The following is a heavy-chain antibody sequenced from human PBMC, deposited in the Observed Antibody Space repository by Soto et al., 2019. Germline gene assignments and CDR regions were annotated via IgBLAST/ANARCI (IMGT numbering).Heavy chain of an antibody. J-gene: IGHJ6*02. CDR2: INAGNGNT. CDR3: ARTNTAMVKAYYYYGMDV. D-gene: IGHD5-18*01. Sequence: QVQLVQSGAEEKKPGASVKVSCKASGYTFTSYAMHWVRQAPGQRLEWMGWINAGNGNTKYSQKFQGRVTITRDTSASTAYMELSRLRSEDTAVYYCARTNTAMVKAYYYYGMDVWGQGTTVTVSS. CDR1: GYTFTSYA. V-gene: IGHV1-3*05.